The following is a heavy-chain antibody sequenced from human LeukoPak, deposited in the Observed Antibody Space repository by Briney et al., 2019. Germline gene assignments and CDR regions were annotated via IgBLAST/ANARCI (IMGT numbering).Heavy chain of an antibody. Sequence: PSETLSLTCAVYGGSFSGYYWSWLRQPPRKGLEWIGEINHSASTNYNPSLKSRVTISVDTSKNQFSLKLSSVTAADTTVYYCARGRVVVVAATGHYFDSWGQGTLVTVSS. CDR2: INHSAST. V-gene: IGHV4-34*01. CDR1: GGSFSGYY. D-gene: IGHD2-15*01. J-gene: IGHJ4*02. CDR3: ARGRVVVVAATGHYFDS.